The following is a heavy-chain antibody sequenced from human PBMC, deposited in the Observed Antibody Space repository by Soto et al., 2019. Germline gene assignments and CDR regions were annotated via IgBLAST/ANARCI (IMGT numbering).Heavy chain of an antibody. Sequence: GGSLRLSCAASGFTFSSYAMSWVRQAPGKGLEWVSAISGSGGSTYHADSVKGRFTISRDNSKNTLYLQMNSLRAEDTDGYYCSNPVTRGGGSGCYYAPPVLSYDYYGMDVWGQGTRVTVSS. V-gene: IGHV3-23*01. CDR2: ISGSGGST. D-gene: IGHD3-10*01. J-gene: IGHJ6*02. CDR3: SNPVTRGGGSGCYYAPPVLSYDYYGMDV. CDR1: GFTFSSYA.